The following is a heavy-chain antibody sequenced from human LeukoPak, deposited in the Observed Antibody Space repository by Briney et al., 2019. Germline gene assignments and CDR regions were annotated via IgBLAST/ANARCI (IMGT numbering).Heavy chain of an antibody. V-gene: IGHV3-21*01. D-gene: IGHD5-24*01. J-gene: IGHJ4*02. CDR1: GLTFSSYS. CDR2: ISISSSYI. CDR3: ARDPQHATWIFDY. Sequence: GGSLRLSCAASGLTFSSYSMNWVRQAPGKGLEWVSSISISSSYIYYADSVKGRFTISRDNAKNSLYLQMNSLRAEHTAVYYCARDPQHATWIFDYWGQGTLVTVSS.